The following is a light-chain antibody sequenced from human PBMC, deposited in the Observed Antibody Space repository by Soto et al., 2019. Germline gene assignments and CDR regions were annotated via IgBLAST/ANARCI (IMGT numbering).Light chain of an antibody. CDR3: QSYDSSLSGYV. J-gene: IGLJ1*01. V-gene: IGLV1-40*01. CDR1: SSNTGAGYD. Sequence: QFALTQPPSVSGAPGQRVTISCTGSSSNTGAGYDVHWYQQLPGTAPKLLIYGNSNRPSGVPDRFSGSKSGTSASLAITGLQAEDEADYYCQSYDSSLSGYVFGTGTKVTVL. CDR2: GNS.